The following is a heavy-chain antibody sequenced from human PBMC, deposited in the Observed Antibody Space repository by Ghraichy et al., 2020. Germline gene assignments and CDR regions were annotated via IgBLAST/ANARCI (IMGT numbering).Heavy chain of an antibody. V-gene: IGHV3-23*01. CDR2: IGSSAYAT. CDR1: GFTFSSYG. Sequence: WGSLRLSCAASGFTFSSYGMSWVRQAPGKGLEWVSAIGSSAYATYYADSVKGRFTISRDNSKNTLYLQMDSLRAEDTAVYYCAKEIRYDSTGYSYWGQGTLVTISS. CDR3: AKEIRYDSTGYSY. D-gene: IGHD3-22*01. J-gene: IGHJ4*02.